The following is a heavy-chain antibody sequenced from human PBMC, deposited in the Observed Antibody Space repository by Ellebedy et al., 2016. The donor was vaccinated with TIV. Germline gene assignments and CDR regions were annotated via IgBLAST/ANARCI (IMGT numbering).Heavy chain of an antibody. CDR1: GGSINNYY. V-gene: IGHV4-59*01. CDR3: ARDLGRYGMDV. Sequence: MPSETLSLTCSVSGGSINNYYWTWIRQPPGQGLEWIGDIHHSGNSHIHPSLKSRVTLSVDTYKNQFSLDMTSVTAADTATYYCARDLGRYGMDVWGQGTTVTVSS. CDR2: IHHSGNS. J-gene: IGHJ6*02.